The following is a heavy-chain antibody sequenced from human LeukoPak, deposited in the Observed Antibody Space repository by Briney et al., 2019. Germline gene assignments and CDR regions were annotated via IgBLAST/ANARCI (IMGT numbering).Heavy chain of an antibody. Sequence: GGSLRLSCAASGFTVSSNYMSWVRQAPGKGLEWVSVIYSGGSTYYADSVKGRFAISRDNAKNSVYLQMNSLRAEDTAVYYCARGLWHGLDYWGQGTLVTVSS. V-gene: IGHV3-53*01. CDR3: ARGLWHGLDY. J-gene: IGHJ4*02. CDR1: GFTVSSNY. CDR2: IYSGGST.